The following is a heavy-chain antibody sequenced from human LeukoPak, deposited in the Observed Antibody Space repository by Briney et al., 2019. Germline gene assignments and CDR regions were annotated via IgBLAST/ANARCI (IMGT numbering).Heavy chain of an antibody. CDR2: IKQDGNEK. Sequence: PGGSLRLSCAASGFTFSSYWMSWVRQAPGKGLEWVANIKQDGNEKYYVDSVKGRFTISRDNAKNSLYLQMNSLRAEDTAVYYCARALPYGRIDPWGQGTLVTVSS. J-gene: IGHJ5*02. V-gene: IGHV3-7*01. CDR1: GFTFSSYW. CDR3: ARALPYGRIDP. D-gene: IGHD4-23*01.